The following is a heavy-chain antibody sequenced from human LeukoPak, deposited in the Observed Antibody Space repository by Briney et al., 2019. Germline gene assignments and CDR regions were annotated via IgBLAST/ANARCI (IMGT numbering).Heavy chain of an antibody. CDR2: ISGSGGST. CDR1: GFTFSSYA. J-gene: IGHJ3*02. Sequence: GGSLRLSCAASGFTFSSYAMSWVRQAPGKGLEWVSAISGSGGSTYYADSVKGRFTIPRDNSKNTLYLQMNSLRAEDTAVYYYAKDTAYYYDSSGYHLNAFDIWGQGTMVTVSS. CDR3: AKDTAYYYDSSGYHLNAFDI. D-gene: IGHD3-22*01. V-gene: IGHV3-23*01.